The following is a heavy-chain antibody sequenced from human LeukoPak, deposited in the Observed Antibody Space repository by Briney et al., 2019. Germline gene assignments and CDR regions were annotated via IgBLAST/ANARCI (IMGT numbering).Heavy chain of an antibody. Sequence: GGSLRLSCAASGFIFSSYWMHWVRQAPGKSLEWVCLISGDGGSTYHADSVQGRCTISRDNSKNSLYLQMNSLRSEDTALYYCAKDRIYSGTTFDYWGLGTLVTVSS. CDR3: AKDRIYSGTTFDY. V-gene: IGHV3-43*02. D-gene: IGHD1-1*01. CDR1: GFIFSSYW. CDR2: ISGDGGST. J-gene: IGHJ4*02.